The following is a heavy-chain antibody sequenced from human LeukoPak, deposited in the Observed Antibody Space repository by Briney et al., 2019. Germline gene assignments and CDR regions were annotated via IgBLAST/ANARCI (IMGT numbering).Heavy chain of an antibody. V-gene: IGHV4-30-4*01. CDR1: GGSISSGDYY. Sequence: SETLSLTCTVSGGSISSGDYYWSWIRQPPGKGLEWIGYIYYSGSTYYNPSLKSRVTISVDTSKNQFSLKLSSVTAADTAVYYCARDYPYYDILTGYLLPNLFDYWGQGTLVTVSS. CDR3: ARDYPYYDILTGYLLPNLFDY. CDR2: IYYSGST. J-gene: IGHJ4*02. D-gene: IGHD3-9*01.